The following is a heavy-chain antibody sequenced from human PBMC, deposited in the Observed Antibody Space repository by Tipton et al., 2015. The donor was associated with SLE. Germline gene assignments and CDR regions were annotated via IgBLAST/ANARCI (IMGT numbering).Heavy chain of an antibody. D-gene: IGHD3-3*01. J-gene: IGHJ4*02. CDR3: ASQSGYPLW. V-gene: IGHV3-7*01. Sequence: SLRLSCAASGFPFSSYWMSWVRQAPGKGLEWVANIKQDGSEKYYVDSVKGRFTISRDNTKNSLYLQMNSLRAEDTAVYHCASQSGYPLWWGQGTLVTVSS. CDR2: IKQDGSEK. CDR1: GFPFSSYW.